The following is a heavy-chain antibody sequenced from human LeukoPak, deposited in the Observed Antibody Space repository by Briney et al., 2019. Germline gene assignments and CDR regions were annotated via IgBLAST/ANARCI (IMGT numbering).Heavy chain of an antibody. Sequence: TGGSLRLSCAASGFTFSSYAMSWVRQAPGKGLEWVSAISGSGGSTHYADSVKGRFTISRDNSKNTLYLQMNSLRAEDTAVYYCAKVLLVGITTRGYFDHWGQGTLVTVSS. V-gene: IGHV3-23*01. CDR1: GFTFSSYA. CDR2: ISGSGGST. J-gene: IGHJ4*02. CDR3: AKVLLVGITTRGYFDH. D-gene: IGHD1-26*01.